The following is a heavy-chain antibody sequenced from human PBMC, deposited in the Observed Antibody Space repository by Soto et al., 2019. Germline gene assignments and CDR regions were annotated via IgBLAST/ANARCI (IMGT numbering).Heavy chain of an antibody. V-gene: IGHV3-9*01. Sequence: GGSLRLSCAASGFTFDDYAMHWVRQAPGKGLEWVSGISWNSGSIGYADSVKGRFTISRDNATNSLYLQMNSLRAEDTALYYCAKDISSGSFGVVIPFYYYYYGMDVWGQGTTVTVSS. CDR2: ISWNSGSI. D-gene: IGHD3-3*01. CDR3: AKDISSGSFGVVIPFYYYYYGMDV. J-gene: IGHJ6*02. CDR1: GFTFDDYA.